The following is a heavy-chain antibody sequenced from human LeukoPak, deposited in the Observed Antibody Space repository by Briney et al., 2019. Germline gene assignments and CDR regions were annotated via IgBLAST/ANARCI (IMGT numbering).Heavy chain of an antibody. CDR3: ARGMVAATHEVNY. J-gene: IGHJ4*02. CDR1: GFAFSSYW. V-gene: IGHV3-7*01. Sequence: GGSLRLSCAASGFAFSSYWMSWVRQAPGKGLEWVANIKQDGSEKYYVDSVKGRFTISRDNAKNSLYLQMNSLRAEDTAVYYCARGMVAATHEVNYWGQGTLVTVSS. CDR2: IKQDGSEK. D-gene: IGHD2-15*01.